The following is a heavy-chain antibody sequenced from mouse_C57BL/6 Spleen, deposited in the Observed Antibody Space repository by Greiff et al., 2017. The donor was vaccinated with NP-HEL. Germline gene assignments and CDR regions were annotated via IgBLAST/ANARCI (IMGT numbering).Heavy chain of an antibody. Sequence: QVQLKQPGTELVKPGASVKLSCKASGYTFTSYWMHWVKQRPGQGLEWIGNINPSNGGTNYNEKFKSKATLTVDKSSSTAYMQLSSLTSEDSAVYYCARSITTVVEGVYFDYWGQGTTLTVSS. J-gene: IGHJ2*01. CDR1: GYTFTSYW. D-gene: IGHD1-1*01. CDR3: ARSITTVVEGVYFDY. V-gene: IGHV1-53*01. CDR2: INPSNGGT.